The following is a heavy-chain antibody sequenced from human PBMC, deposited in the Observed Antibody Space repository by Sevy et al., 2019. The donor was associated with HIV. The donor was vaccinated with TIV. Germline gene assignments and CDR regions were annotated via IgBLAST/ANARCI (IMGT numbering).Heavy chain of an antibody. CDR1: GYNFTSYG. D-gene: IGHD2-15*01. CDR2: ISTYKGNT. CDR3: ARDHCSVDSCFPW. V-gene: IGHV1-18*01. Sequence: ASVKVSCKASGYNFTSYGISWVRQAPGQGLEWMGWISTYKGNTKYAQRVQGRVTMTTDTSTSTAYMELRSLRSDDTAVYYCARDHCSVDSCFPWWGQGTLVTVSS. J-gene: IGHJ4*02.